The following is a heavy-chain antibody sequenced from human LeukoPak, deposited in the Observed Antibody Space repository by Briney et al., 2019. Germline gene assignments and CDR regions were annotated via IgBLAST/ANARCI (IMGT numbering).Heavy chain of an antibody. D-gene: IGHD6-19*01. CDR3: AKDLSLRSSDWYPGFDY. Sequence: PGGSLRLSCAASGFTFSSYSMNWVRQAPGKGLEWISVISENGGRTYYADSVKGRFTISTDYSKNTLYLQMNSLRAEDTAVYYCAKDLSLRSSDWYPGFDYWGQGTLVTVSS. J-gene: IGHJ4*02. CDR1: GFTFSSYS. CDR2: ISENGGRT. V-gene: IGHV3-23*01.